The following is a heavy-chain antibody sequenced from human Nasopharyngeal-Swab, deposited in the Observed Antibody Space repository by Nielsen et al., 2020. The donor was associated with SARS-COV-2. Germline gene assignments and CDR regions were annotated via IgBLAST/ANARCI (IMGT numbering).Heavy chain of an antibody. CDR3: AKAQYGALPRDWYFDL. Sequence: GESLKISCAASGFTFDDYTMHWVRQAPGKGLEWVSLISWDGGSTYYADSVKGRFTISRDNSKNSLYLQMNSLRTEDTALYYCAKAQYGALPRDWYFDLWGRGTLVTVPS. V-gene: IGHV3-43*01. J-gene: IGHJ2*01. D-gene: IGHD4-17*01. CDR2: ISWDGGST. CDR1: GFTFDDYT.